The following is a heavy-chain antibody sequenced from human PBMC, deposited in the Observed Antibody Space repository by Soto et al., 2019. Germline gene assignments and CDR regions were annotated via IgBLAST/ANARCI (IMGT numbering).Heavy chain of an antibody. D-gene: IGHD2-2*01. CDR1: GYTFSTYG. J-gene: IGHJ4*02. CDR2: LSPYNGDI. V-gene: IGHV1-18*01. CDR3: ARGRFVGGQTVVVPAARLPFDY. Sequence: ASVKVSCKASGYTFSTYGVIWVRQAPGQGLEWMGWLSPYNGDINYAQKLQGRVTMTIDIPTSTAYMELKSLRSDDTAVYYCARGRFVGGQTVVVPAARLPFDYWGQGTLVTVSS.